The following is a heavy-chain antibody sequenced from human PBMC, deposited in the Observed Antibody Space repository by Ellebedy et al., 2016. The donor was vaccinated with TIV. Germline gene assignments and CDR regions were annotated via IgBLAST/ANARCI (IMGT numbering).Heavy chain of an antibody. CDR2: IHHSGRT. CDR3: ARTSFVKGVSF. V-gene: IGHV4-34*01. CDR1: IPSVTGYY. Sequence: SETLSLXXDIDIPSVTGYYWTWIRQAPGKGLEWLGKIHHSGRTNYKSSLQSRVTISLHTSTKHFSLNLTSLTAADTAVYYCARTSFVKGVSFWGQGVLVTVSS. J-gene: IGHJ4*02. D-gene: IGHD3-10*01.